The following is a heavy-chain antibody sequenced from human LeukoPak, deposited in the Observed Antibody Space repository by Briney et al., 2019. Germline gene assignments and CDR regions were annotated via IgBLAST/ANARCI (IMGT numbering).Heavy chain of an antibody. D-gene: IGHD4-11*01. J-gene: IGHJ4*02. CDR3: GRVAYGNYV. V-gene: IGHV3-7*05. CDR1: GFSFSSYA. Sequence: PGGSLRLSCAASGFSFSSYAMSWVRQAPGKGLEWVANIKEDGSEKYYVDSVKGRFTISRDNAKNSLYLEVNSLRAEDTAVYYCGRVAYGNYVWGQGALVTVSS. CDR2: IKEDGSEK.